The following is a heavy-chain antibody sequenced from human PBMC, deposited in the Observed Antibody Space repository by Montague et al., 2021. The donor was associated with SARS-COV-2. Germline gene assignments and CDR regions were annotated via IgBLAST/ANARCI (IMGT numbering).Heavy chain of an antibody. Sequence: SETLSLTCTVSGGSISSYYWSWIRQPPGKGLEWIGYIYYSGSTXXXPSLKSRVTISVDTSKNQFSLKLSSVTAADTAVYYCATRSTLWFGEDWGQGTLVTVSS. CDR1: GGSISSYY. CDR2: IYYSGST. J-gene: IGHJ4*02. D-gene: IGHD3-10*01. V-gene: IGHV4-59*01. CDR3: ATRSTLWFGED.